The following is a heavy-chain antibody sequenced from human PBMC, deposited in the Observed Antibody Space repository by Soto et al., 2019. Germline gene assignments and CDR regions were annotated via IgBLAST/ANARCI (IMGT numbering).Heavy chain of an antibody. CDR1: GCTFSSYT. CDR2: ISAYNGNT. V-gene: IGHV1-18*01. CDR3: ARGGNDFWSGYNWFDP. D-gene: IGHD3-3*01. Sequence: ASVKVSCKASGCTFSSYTISCVRQAPGQGLEWMGWISAYNGNTNYAQKLQGRVTMTTDTSTSTAYMELRSLRSDDTAVYYCARGGNDFWSGYNWFDPWGQGTLVTVSS. J-gene: IGHJ5*02.